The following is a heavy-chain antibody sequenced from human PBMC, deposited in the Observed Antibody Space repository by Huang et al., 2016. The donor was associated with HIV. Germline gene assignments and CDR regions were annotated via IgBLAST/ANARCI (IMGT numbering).Heavy chain of an antibody. Sequence: VQLVESGGGVVQPGRSLRLACAASGVSFSTYGLHWVRQAPGKGLEWVAGISYDGSNKYYAHSVKGRFTISRDTSENKVYLQMNSLRHEDTAVYYCAKDGADEEWDIDYWGQGTLVTVSS. CDR3: AKDGADEEWDIDY. CDR2: ISYDGSNK. CDR1: GVSFSTYG. V-gene: IGHV3-30*18. J-gene: IGHJ4*02. D-gene: IGHD1-26*01.